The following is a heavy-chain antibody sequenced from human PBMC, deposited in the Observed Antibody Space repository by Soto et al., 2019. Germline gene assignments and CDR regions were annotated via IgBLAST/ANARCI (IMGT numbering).Heavy chain of an antibody. J-gene: IGHJ2*01. D-gene: IGHD6-13*01. Sequence: SETLSLTCSVSGASISSFNWNWVRQPAGKGPEWVGRLNIAGTINYNPSLKSRITMSMDTSKNKISLYLRSVTAADTAIYYCARDRGEYTSSWFWYFSHWGHGTLVTVSS. CDR2: LNIAGTI. CDR3: ARDRGEYTSSWFWYFSH. CDR1: GASISSFN. V-gene: IGHV4-4*07.